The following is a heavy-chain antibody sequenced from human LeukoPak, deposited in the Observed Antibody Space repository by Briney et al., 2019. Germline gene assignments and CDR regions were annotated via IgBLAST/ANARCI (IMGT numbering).Heavy chain of an antibody. CDR2: ISYDGSNK. V-gene: IGHV3-30*18. CDR3: AKSVVYYDFWCLQNDY. J-gene: IGHJ4*02. D-gene: IGHD3-3*01. Sequence: PGRSLRLSCAASGFTFSNSIRRWVRQAPGKGLEWGAIISYDGSNKYQADSGKGRFTITRDNSKNTLFLQMNSLRAEDTAVYYCAKSVVYYDFWCLQNDYWGQGTLVTVSS. CDR1: GFTFSNSI.